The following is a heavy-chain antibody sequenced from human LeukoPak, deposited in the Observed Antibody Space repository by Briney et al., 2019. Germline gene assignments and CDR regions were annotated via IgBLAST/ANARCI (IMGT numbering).Heavy chain of an antibody. D-gene: IGHD4-17*01. Sequence: GRSLRLSCAASGFTFSSYAMHWVRQAPGKGLEWVAVISYDGSNKYYADSVKGRFTISRDNSKNTLYLQMNSLRAEDTAVYYCARDHCGDYDYWGQGTLVTVSS. CDR3: ARDHCGDYDY. J-gene: IGHJ4*02. V-gene: IGHV3-30-3*01. CDR2: ISYDGSNK. CDR1: GFTFSSYA.